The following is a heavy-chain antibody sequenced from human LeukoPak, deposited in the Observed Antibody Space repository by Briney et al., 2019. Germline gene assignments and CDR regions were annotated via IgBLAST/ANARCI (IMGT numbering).Heavy chain of an antibody. CDR1: GFNFNAAR. Sequence: PGESLRLSCAASGFNFNAARMSWVRQAPGKGLEWVSTISSSGSGTYYADSVKGRFTISRDNSNNALYLQMNSPRAEDTAVYFCSKGGSSWSRWDYWGQGTLVTVSS. D-gene: IGHD6-13*01. CDR3: SKGGSSWSRWDY. CDR2: ISSSGSGT. V-gene: IGHV3-23*01. J-gene: IGHJ4*02.